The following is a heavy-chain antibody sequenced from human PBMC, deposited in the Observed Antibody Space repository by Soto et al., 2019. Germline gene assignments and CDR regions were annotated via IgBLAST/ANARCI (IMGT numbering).Heavy chain of an antibody. Sequence: EVQLVESGGGLVQPGGSLRLSCAASGFTFSNYWMTWVRQAPGKGMEWVATIKQDGSEKFYVDSVKGRFTFSRDNAKSSLYLQMNSLRAEDTAVYYCSRVGATGEAFDIWGQGPMVSVSS. CDR1: GFTFSNYW. J-gene: IGHJ3*02. CDR2: IKQDGSEK. V-gene: IGHV3-7*01. D-gene: IGHD1-26*01. CDR3: SRVGATGEAFDI.